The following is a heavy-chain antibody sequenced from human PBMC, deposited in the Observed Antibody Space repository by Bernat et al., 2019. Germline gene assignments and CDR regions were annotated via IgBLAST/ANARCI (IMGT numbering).Heavy chain of an antibody. D-gene: IGHD3-22*01. CDR2: INPSGGST. CDR1: GYTFTSYY. J-gene: IGHJ4*02. CDR3: ALIVVVTPFDY. Sequence: VRVVEWGAGVGRPGASVKVSCKASGYTFTSYYMHWVRQAPGPGLEWMGIINPSGGSTSYAQKFQGRVTMTRDTSTSTVYMELSSLRSEDTAVYYCALIVVVTPFDYWGQGTLVTVSS. V-gene: IGHV1-46*01.